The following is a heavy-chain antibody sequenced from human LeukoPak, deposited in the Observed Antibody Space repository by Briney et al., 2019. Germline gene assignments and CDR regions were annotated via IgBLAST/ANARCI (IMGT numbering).Heavy chain of an antibody. J-gene: IGHJ4*02. CDR3: ARVPPGDGDYFDY. CDR1: GFTFSSYA. D-gene: IGHD2-21*02. Sequence: PGGSLRLSCAASGFTFSSYAMHWVRQAPGKGLEWVAVISYDGSNKYYADSVKGRFTISRDNSKNTLYLQMNSLRAEDTAVYYCARVPPGDGDYFDYWGQGTLVTVSS. CDR2: ISYDGSNK. V-gene: IGHV3-30-3*01.